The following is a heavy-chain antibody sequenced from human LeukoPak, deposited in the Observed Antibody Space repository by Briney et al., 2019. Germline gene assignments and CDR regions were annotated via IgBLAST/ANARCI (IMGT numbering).Heavy chain of an antibody. V-gene: IGHV3-30*18. J-gene: IGHJ6*04. CDR2: ISYDGSNK. CDR3: AKNSDCSSTSCYSYFYGMVV. D-gene: IGHD2-2*01. Sequence: PGGSLRLSCAASGFTFSSYGMHWVRQAPGKGLEWVAVISYDGSNKYYADSVKGRFTISRDNSKNTLYLQMNSLRAEDTAVYYCAKNSDCSSTSCYSYFYGMVVWGEGTRVTVSS. CDR1: GFTFSSYG.